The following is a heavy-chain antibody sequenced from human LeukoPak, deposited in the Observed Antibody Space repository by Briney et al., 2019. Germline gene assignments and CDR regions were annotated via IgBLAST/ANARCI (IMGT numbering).Heavy chain of an antibody. CDR1: GGSISSYY. Sequence: SETLSLTCTVSGGSISSYYWSWIRQPPGKGLEWIGYIYYSGSTNYNPSLKSRVTISVDTSKNQFSLKLSSVTAADTAVYYCARARGSYDSSGYPQYYYYGMDVWGQGTTVTVSS. V-gene: IGHV4-59*01. CDR2: IYYSGST. D-gene: IGHD3-22*01. J-gene: IGHJ6*02. CDR3: ARARGSYDSSGYPQYYYYGMDV.